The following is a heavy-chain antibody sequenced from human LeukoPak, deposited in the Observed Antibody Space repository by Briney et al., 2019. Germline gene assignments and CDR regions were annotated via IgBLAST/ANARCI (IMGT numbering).Heavy chain of an antibody. J-gene: IGHJ4*02. D-gene: IGHD4-23*01. CDR1: GFTFSTYAM. CDR2: ISHSGST. Sequence: GSLRLSCAASGFTFSTYAMSWVRQPPGKGLEWIGEISHSGSTNYNPSLKSRVAISVDKSKNQFSLKLSSVTAADTAVYYCARNGGNSDFDYWGQGNLVTVSS. V-gene: IGHV4-4*02. CDR3: ARNGGNSDFDY.